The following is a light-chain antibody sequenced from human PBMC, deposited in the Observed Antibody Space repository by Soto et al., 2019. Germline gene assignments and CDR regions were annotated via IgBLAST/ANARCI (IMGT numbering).Light chain of an antibody. CDR2: AAS. CDR1: QGVSNSF. Sequence: EIVLTQSPATLSVSPGERATLSCRASQGVSNSFLAWYQQKAGQSLRLLIYAASARAIGIPDRFSGSGSGTDFTLTISRLEPEDFAVYYCQQYGHSPRTFGQGTKVDIK. J-gene: IGKJ1*01. CDR3: QQYGHSPRT. V-gene: IGKV3-20*01.